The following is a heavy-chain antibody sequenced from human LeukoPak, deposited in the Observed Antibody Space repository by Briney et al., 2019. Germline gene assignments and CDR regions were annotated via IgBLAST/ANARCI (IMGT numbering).Heavy chain of an antibody. CDR3: ARYIVSYPHDAFDI. J-gene: IGHJ3*02. V-gene: IGHV4-39*07. Sequence: TSETLSLTCTVSGGSISTSNYYWGWIRQPPGKGLEWIGNIFYSGSTYYSPSLKSRVTISVDTSKKQFSLKLSSVTAADTAFYYCARYIVSYPHDAFDIWGQGTMVTVSS. CDR2: IFYSGST. CDR1: GGSISTSNYY. D-gene: IGHD1-26*01.